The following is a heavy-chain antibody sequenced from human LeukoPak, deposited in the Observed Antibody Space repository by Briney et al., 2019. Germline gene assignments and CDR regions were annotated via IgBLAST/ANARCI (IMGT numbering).Heavy chain of an antibody. CDR3: ARVSWFPGTSYYYMDV. D-gene: IGHD1-1*01. Sequence: SETLSLTCTVSNGSISSSNYFWGWIRQPPGKGLEWIGSIYYSGSSYYNPSLKSRVSISVDTSKNQFSLNLTSVTAADSAVYYCARVSWFPGTSYYYMDVWGKGTTVTVSS. CDR2: IYYSGSS. V-gene: IGHV4-39*07. CDR1: NGSISSSNYF. J-gene: IGHJ6*03.